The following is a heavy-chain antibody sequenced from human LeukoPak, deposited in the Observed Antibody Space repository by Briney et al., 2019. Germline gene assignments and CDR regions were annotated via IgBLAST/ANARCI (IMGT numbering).Heavy chain of an antibody. D-gene: IGHD3-10*01. CDR2: IGTSGTTI. CDR3: ARDLAAVGGEVDY. V-gene: IGHV3-11*04. CDR1: GFPFSDYY. Sequence: GGSLRLSCAASGFPFSDYYMSWIRQGPGKGLEWVSYIGTSGTTIHYADSVKGRFTISRDNAKNSLFLQMNSLRAEDTAVYYCARDLAAVGGEVDYWGQGTLVTVSS. J-gene: IGHJ4*02.